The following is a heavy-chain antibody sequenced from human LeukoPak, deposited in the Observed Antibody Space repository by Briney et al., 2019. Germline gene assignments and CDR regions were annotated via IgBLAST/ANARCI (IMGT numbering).Heavy chain of an antibody. Sequence: GGSLRLSCAASGFTFSSYSMNWVRQAPGKGLEWVSSISSSSSYIYYADSVKGRFTISRDNAKNSLYLQMNSLRAEDTAVYYCARDEYRRDVDTAYYYYGMDVWGQGTTVTVSS. CDR2: ISSSSSYI. V-gene: IGHV3-21*01. CDR1: GFTFSSYS. CDR3: ARDEYRRDVDTAYYYYGMDV. J-gene: IGHJ6*02. D-gene: IGHD5-18*01.